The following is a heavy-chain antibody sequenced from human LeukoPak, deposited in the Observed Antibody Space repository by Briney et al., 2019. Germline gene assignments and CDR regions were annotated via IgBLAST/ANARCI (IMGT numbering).Heavy chain of an antibody. CDR1: GFTFSSYA. CDR2: ISGSGSGDST. V-gene: IGHV3-23*01. D-gene: IGHD6-19*01. CDR3: AKDHLPGIVVADRDY. Sequence: GGSLRLSCAASGFTFSSYAMNWVRQAPGKGLEWVSAISGSGSGDSTYYADSVKGRFTISRDNSKNTLYLQMNSLRAEDTAVYYCAKDHLPGIVVADRDYWGQGTLVTVSS. J-gene: IGHJ4*02.